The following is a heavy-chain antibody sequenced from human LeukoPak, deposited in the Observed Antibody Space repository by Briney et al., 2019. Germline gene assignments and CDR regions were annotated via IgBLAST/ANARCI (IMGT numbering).Heavy chain of an antibody. Sequence: GGSLRLSCAASGFTFSSYAMHWVRQAPGKGLEWVAVISYDGSNKYYADSVKGRFTISRDNSKNTLYLQMNSLRAEDAAVYYCAKDLNYGDLLDYWGQGALVTVSS. CDR3: AKDLNYGDLLDY. CDR2: ISYDGSNK. D-gene: IGHD4-17*01. CDR1: GFTFSSYA. V-gene: IGHV3-30*04. J-gene: IGHJ4*02.